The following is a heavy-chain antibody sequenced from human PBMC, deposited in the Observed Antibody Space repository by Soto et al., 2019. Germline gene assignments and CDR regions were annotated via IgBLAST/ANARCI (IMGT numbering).Heavy chain of an antibody. D-gene: IGHD6-13*01. CDR1: GFTFSGSA. CDR3: TRPRPGAYSSSWEFDY. J-gene: IGHJ4*02. CDR2: IRSKANSYAT. Sequence: PGGSLRLSCAASGFTFSGSAMHWVRQASGKGLEWVGRIRSKANSYATAYAASVKGRFTISRDDSKNTAYLQMNSLKTEDTAVYYCTRPRPGAYSSSWEFDYWGQGTLVTVSS. V-gene: IGHV3-73*01.